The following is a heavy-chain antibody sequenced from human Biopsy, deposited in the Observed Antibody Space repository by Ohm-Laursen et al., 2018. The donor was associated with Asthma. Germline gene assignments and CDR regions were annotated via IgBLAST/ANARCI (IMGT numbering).Heavy chain of an antibody. V-gene: IGHV3-30*04. Sequence: SLRLSCSASGFNLNTYTLSWVRQAPGQGLAWLSTISYDGKFKYFADSVKGRFTISRDYSKNTLYLQMNSLRLEGTGVYFCARDAGMNLAPGHWSFDLWGRGTLLTVSS. CDR3: ARDAGMNLAPGHWSFDL. CDR2: ISYDGKFK. J-gene: IGHJ2*01. CDR1: GFNLNTYT. D-gene: IGHD1-14*01.